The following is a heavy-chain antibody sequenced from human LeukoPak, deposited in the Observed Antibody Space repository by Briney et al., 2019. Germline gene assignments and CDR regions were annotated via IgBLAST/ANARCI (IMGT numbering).Heavy chain of an antibody. J-gene: IGHJ4*02. D-gene: IGHD1-26*01. CDR1: GYTFTSYD. V-gene: IGHV1-8*03. CDR3: ARAAKYSQGVGY. CDR2: MNPNSGNT. Sequence: ASVKVSCKASGYTFTSYDINWVRQATGQGLEWMGWMNPNSGNTGYAQKFQGRVTITRNTSISTAYMELSRLRSDDTAVYYCARAAKYSQGVGYWGQGTLVTVSS.